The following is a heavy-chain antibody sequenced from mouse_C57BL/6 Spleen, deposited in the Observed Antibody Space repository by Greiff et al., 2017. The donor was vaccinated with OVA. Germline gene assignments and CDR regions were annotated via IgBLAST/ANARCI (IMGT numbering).Heavy chain of an antibody. Sequence: QVQLQQPGAELVMPGASVKLSCKASGYTFTSYWMHWVKQRPGQGLEWIGEIDPSDSYTNYNQKFKGKSTLTVDKSSSTAYMQLSSLTSEDSAVYYCARWRGYYGGYFDVWGTGTTVTVSS. V-gene: IGHV1-69*01. CDR1: GYTFTSYW. D-gene: IGHD2-13*01. CDR2: IDPSDSYT. CDR3: ARWRGYYGGYFDV. J-gene: IGHJ1*03.